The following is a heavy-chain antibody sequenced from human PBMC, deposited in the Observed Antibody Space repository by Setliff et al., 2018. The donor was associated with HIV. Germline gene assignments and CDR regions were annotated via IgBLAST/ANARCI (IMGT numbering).Heavy chain of an antibody. CDR1: GGSIKSSSDY. V-gene: IGHV4-39*01. Sequence: PSETLSLTCTVSGGSIKSSSDYWGWIRQPPGKGLEWIGTIYYSGSTYYNPSLKSRVTISVDTSKNQFSLKLSSVTAADTTVYYCARHSGLGGYYSPFDYWGPGTLVTVPS. CDR3: ARHSGLGGYYSPFDY. J-gene: IGHJ4*02. CDR2: IYYSGST. D-gene: IGHD3-22*01.